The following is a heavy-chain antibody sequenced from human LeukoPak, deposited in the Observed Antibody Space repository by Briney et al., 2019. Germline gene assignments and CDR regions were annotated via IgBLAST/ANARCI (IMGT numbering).Heavy chain of an antibody. CDR3: XXXXXSXGWPXYFDS. CDR2: INPDSGGT. D-gene: IGHD6-19*01. J-gene: IGHJ4*02. CDR1: RYTFTGYF. Sequence: ASVKVSCKASRYTFTGYFIHWVRQAPGQGLEWMGWINPDSGGTKYAQKFQGRVTVTRDTSISTAYMELSRLTSCDTALYYCXXXXXSXGWPXYFDSWGQGTLVTVSS. V-gene: IGHV1-2*02.